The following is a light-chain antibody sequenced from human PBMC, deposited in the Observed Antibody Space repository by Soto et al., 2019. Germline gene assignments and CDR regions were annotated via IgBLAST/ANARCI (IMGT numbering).Light chain of an antibody. Sequence: QSVLTQPASVSGSPGQSITISCTGTSSDVGDYPYVSWYQQHPGKVPKLIIYEVTNRPSGVTSRFSGSKSENTASLTISGLQAEDEGDYYCSSYSATNTLVFGSGTQLTVL. CDR2: EVT. CDR3: SSYSATNTLV. CDR1: SSDVGDYPY. V-gene: IGLV2-14*01. J-gene: IGLJ7*01.